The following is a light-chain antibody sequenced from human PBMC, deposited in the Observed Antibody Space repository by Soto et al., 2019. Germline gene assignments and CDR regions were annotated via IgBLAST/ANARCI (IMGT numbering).Light chain of an antibody. CDR2: GES. Sequence: EIVMTQSPGTLSLSPGERATLSCRASQSVISKYVSWYQQKPGQAPTLLISGESTRATGIPDRFSGSGSGTDLNFTISRLEPEDFAVYYCQHFDTSPPKWTFGQGTKVEIK. CDR3: QHFDTSPPKWT. V-gene: IGKV3-20*01. J-gene: IGKJ1*01. CDR1: QSVISKY.